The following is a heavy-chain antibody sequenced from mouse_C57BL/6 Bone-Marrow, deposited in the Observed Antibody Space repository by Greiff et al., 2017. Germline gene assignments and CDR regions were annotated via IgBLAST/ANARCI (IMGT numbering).Heavy chain of an antibody. D-gene: IGHD2-3*01. J-gene: IGHJ3*01. CDR3: ERAIYDGYYGVAY. CDR2: FHPYNDDT. Sequence: LQESGAELVKPGASVKMSCKASGYTFTTYPIEWMKQNHGKSLEWIGNFHPYNDDTKYNEKFKGKATLTVEKSSSTVYLELSRLTSDDSAVYDCERAIYDGYYGVAYWGQGTLVTVSA. CDR1: GYTFTTYP. V-gene: IGHV1-47*01.